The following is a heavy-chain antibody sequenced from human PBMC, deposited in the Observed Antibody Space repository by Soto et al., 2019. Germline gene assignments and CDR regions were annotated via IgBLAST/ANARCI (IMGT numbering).Heavy chain of an antibody. CDR1: GFTVSNNY. D-gene: IGHD6-13*01. CDR2: IYSSGGT. Sequence: EVQLEESGGGLIQPGGSLRLSCAVSGFTVSNNYMTWVRQAPGKGLEWVSLIYSSGGTKYADSVRGRFTISRDNSKNTLYLQMNSLKVEDTAVYYCARDPPGIAVSGSYNWGQGTLVTVSS. CDR3: ARDPPGIAVSGSYN. J-gene: IGHJ4*02. V-gene: IGHV3-53*01.